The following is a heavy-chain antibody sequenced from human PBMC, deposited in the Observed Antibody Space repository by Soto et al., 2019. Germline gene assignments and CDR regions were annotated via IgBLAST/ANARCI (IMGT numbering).Heavy chain of an antibody. CDR2: IYYSGST. CDR3: ARGSSSYYDYGMDV. D-gene: IGHD6-6*01. CDR1: GGSISSYY. J-gene: IGHJ6*02. Sequence: SETLSLTCTVSGGSISSYYWSWIRQPPGKGLEWIGYIYYSGSTNYNPSLKSRVTISVDTSKNQFSLRLTSVTAADTAVYFCARGSSSYYDYGMDVWGQGTTVTVSS. V-gene: IGHV4-59*12.